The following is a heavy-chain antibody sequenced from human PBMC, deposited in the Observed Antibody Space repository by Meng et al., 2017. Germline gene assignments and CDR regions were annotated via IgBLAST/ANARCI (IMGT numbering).Heavy chain of an antibody. Sequence: QVQLGQSGPGGKKPGATVKVSCKASGYSFISYGISRVRQAPGQGLEWMGWISAYTDSANYAQNLQGRVTMTTDTSTNTIYMEVRSLRSDDTAVYYCARDFMCSGGSCLDVFDIWGQGTMVTVSS. CDR1: GYSFISYG. V-gene: IGHV1-18*01. J-gene: IGHJ3*02. D-gene: IGHD2-15*01. CDR3: ARDFMCSGGSCLDVFDI. CDR2: ISAYTDSA.